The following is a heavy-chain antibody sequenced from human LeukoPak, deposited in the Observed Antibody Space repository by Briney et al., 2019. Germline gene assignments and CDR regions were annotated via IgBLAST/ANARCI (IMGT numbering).Heavy chain of an antibody. J-gene: IGHJ6*03. Sequence: SDTLSLTCTVSGGSISSYYWSWIRQPGAKALELMGGICTSGSTNYNPSLKSRVTMSVDTSTNQFSLKMSSVTAADTAVYYCARDSAVADYYYYYYMDVWGKGTTVTVSS. D-gene: IGHD6-19*01. CDR1: GGSISSYY. V-gene: IGHV4-4*07. CDR2: ICTSGST. CDR3: ARDSAVADYYYYYYMDV.